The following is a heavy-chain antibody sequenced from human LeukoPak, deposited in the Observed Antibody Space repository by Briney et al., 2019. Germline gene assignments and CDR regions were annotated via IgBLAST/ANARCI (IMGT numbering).Heavy chain of an antibody. CDR1: GYTFTGYY. Sequence: ASVKVSCKASGYTFTGYYMHWVRQAPGQGLQWMGWINPNGGDTDYAQKFQGRVTMTRDTSISTAYMELSRLRSDDTAVYYCARDGHGRSYYYGSGSYDYYYYYMDVWGKGTTVTISS. D-gene: IGHD3-10*01. CDR2: INPNGGDT. J-gene: IGHJ6*03. CDR3: ARDGHGRSYYYGSGSYDYYYYYMDV. V-gene: IGHV1-2*02.